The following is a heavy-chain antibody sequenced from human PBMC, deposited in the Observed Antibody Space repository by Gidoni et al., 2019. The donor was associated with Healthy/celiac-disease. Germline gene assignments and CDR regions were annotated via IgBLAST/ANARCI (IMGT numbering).Heavy chain of an antibody. D-gene: IGHD2-15*01. CDR3: AKDLPGYCSGGSCPTTDDY. Sequence: QVQLVESGGGVVQPGGSLRLSCAASGFTFSSYGMHWVRQAPGKGLEWVAFIRYDGINKYYADSVKGRFTISRDNSKNTLYLQMNSLRAEDTAVYYCAKDLPGYCSGGSCPTTDDYWGQGTLVTVSS. J-gene: IGHJ4*02. V-gene: IGHV3-30*02. CDR1: GFTFSSYG. CDR2: IRYDGINK.